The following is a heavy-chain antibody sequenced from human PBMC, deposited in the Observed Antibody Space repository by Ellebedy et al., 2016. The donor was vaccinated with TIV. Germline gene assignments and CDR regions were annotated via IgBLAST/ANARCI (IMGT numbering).Heavy chain of an antibody. V-gene: IGHV3-21*01. J-gene: IGHJ4*02. CDR2: ISGSSTYI. D-gene: IGHD4-17*01. CDR1: GFTFSSYN. CDR3: SRPRYDDGDYPFEY. Sequence: PGGSLRLSCAASGFTFSSYNMYWVRQAPGKGLECVSSISGSSTYIYYADSVKGRFIISRDDAKNSLYLQMNSPRAEDTAVYYCSRPRYDDGDYPFEYWGQGTLVTVSS.